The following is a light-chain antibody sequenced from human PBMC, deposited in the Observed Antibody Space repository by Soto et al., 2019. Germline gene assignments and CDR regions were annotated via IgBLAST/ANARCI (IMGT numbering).Light chain of an antibody. CDR2: DAS. CDR3: QQYDNLRDT. V-gene: IGKV1-33*01. CDR1: QDISNY. J-gene: IGKJ3*01. Sequence: DLPMTQSPSSLSASVGDRVTITCQASQDISNYLNWYQQKPGKAPKLLIYDASNLETGVPSRFSGSGSGTDFTFTISSLQPEDIATYYCQQYDNLRDTFGPGTKVDIK.